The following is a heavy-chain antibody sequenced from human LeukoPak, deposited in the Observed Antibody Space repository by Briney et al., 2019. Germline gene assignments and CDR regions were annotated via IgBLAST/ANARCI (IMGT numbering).Heavy chain of an antibody. CDR3: ASLYYDILTGYPEGYFDL. V-gene: IGHV4-38-2*01. CDR2: IYHSGST. Sequence: SETLSLTCAVSGYSISSGYYWGWIRQPPGKGLEWIGSIYHSGSTYYNPSLKSRVTTSVDTSKNQFSLKLSSVTAADTAVYYCASLYYDILTGYPEGYFDLWGRGTLVTVSS. CDR1: GYSISSGYY. D-gene: IGHD3-9*01. J-gene: IGHJ2*01.